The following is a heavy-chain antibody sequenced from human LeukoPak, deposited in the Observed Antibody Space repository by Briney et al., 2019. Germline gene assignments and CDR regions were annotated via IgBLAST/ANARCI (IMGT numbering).Heavy chain of an antibody. Sequence: NTSETLSLTCAVYGGSFSGYYWSWIRQPPGKGLEWIGDINHSGSTNYNPSLKSRVTISVDTSKNQFSLKLSSVTAADTAVYYCARQVGSSGWLRTWGQGTLVTVSS. V-gene: IGHV4-34*01. CDR1: GGSFSGYY. D-gene: IGHD6-19*01. CDR2: INHSGST. CDR3: ARQVGSSGWLRT. J-gene: IGHJ5*02.